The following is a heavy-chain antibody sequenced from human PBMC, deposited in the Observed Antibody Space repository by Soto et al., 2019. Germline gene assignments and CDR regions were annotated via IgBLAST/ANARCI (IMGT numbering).Heavy chain of an antibody. CDR3: AVSRAPYYYYAMDV. CDR2: ISYDGSNK. CDR1: GFTFSSYA. Sequence: QVQLVESGGGVVQPGRSLRLSCAASGFTFSSYALHWVRQAPGEGLEWVAVISYDGSNKYYADSVKGRFTISRDNSKNTLYLQMNSLRAEDTAVYYCAVSRAPYYYYAMDVRGQGTTVTVSS. J-gene: IGHJ6*02. V-gene: IGHV3-30-3*01.